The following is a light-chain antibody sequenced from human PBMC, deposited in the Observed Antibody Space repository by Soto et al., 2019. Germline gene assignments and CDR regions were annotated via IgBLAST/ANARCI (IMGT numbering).Light chain of an antibody. CDR3: QQFNNYFQVT. CDR1: QSISSW. CDR2: AAS. V-gene: IGKV1-5*01. J-gene: IGKJ5*01. Sequence: DIQMTQSPSTLSASVGDRVTITCRSSQSISSWLAWYQQKPGKVPNLLIYAASTLQSGVPSRFSGSGSGTDFTLTISSLQPEDFATYYCQQFNNYFQVTFGQGTRLEIK.